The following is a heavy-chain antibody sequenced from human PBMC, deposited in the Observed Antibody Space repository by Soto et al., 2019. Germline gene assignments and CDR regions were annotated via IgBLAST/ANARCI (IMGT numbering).Heavy chain of an antibody. CDR1: GGSISSYY. Sequence: SETLSLTCTVSGGSISSYYWSLLRQPPGKGLEWIGYIYYSGSTNYNPSLKSRVTISVDTSKNQFSLKLTSVTAADTAVYYCARDKITGLFDYWGQGTLVTVSS. J-gene: IGHJ4*02. D-gene: IGHD2-8*02. V-gene: IGHV4-59*12. CDR2: IYYSGST. CDR3: ARDKITGLFDY.